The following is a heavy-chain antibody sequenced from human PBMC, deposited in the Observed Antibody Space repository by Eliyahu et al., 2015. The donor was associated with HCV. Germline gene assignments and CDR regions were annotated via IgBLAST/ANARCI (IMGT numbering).Heavy chain of an antibody. Sequence: QVQLVQSGAEVKKPGASVKVACKASGYIFTSYTIHWVRQAPGQTLEWMGWFNTGTGNKRHSQEFQGRVTMTRDTSASTAYMELSSLTSEDTAVYYCARDSGREWAQSDLDYWGQGTLVTVSS. CDR1: GYIFTSYT. V-gene: IGHV1-3*04. D-gene: IGHD1-14*01. CDR2: FNTGTGNK. CDR3: ARDSGREWAQSDLDY. J-gene: IGHJ4*02.